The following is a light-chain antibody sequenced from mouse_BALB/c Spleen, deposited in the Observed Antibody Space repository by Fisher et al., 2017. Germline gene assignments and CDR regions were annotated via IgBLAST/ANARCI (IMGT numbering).Light chain of an antibody. Sequence: IVLTQTPAIMSASPGEKVTITCSASSSVSYMHWFQQKPGTSPKLLIYSTSNLASGVPARFSGSGSGTSYSLTISRMEAEDAATYYCQQRSSYPPTFGAGTKLELK. V-gene: IGKV4-57*01. CDR2: STS. CDR3: QQRSSYPPT. J-gene: IGKJ5*01. CDR1: SSVSY.